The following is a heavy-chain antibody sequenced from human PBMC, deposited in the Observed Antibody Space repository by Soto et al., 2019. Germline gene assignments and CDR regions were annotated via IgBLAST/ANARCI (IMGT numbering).Heavy chain of an antibody. J-gene: IGHJ6*02. V-gene: IGHV4-34*01. CDR3: ARDIAVAGNVADYYYYGMDV. CDR2: INHSGST. Sequence: SETLSLTXAVYGGSFSGYYWSWIRQPPGKGLEWIGEINHSGSTNYNPSLKSRVTISVDTSKNQFSLKLSSVTAADTAVYYCARDIAVAGNVADYYYYGMDVWGQGTTVTVSS. D-gene: IGHD6-19*01. CDR1: GGSFSGYY.